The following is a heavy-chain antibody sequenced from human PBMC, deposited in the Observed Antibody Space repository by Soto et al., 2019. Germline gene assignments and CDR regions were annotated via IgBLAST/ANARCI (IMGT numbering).Heavy chain of an antibody. J-gene: IGHJ6*02. CDR2: IKSKTDGGTT. CDR3: TSDRTLRLLEWFVTYYYGMDV. CDR1: GFTFSNAW. Sequence: EVQLVESGGGLVKPGGSLRLSCAASGFTFSNAWMSWVRQAPGKGLEWVGRIKSKTDGGTTDYAAPVKGRFTISRDDSKNTLYLQMISLKTDDTAVDYCTSDRTLRLLEWFVTYYYGMDVWGHGTTVTVSS. D-gene: IGHD3-3*01. V-gene: IGHV3-15*01.